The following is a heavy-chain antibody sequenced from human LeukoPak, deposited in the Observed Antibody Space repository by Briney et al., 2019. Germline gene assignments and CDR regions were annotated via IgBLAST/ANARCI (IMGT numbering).Heavy chain of an antibody. D-gene: IGHD3-3*01. Sequence: GASVTVSSKASGYTFTDHYIHWVRLAPGQGPEWMGWMNPDSGDTNYAQKFKGRVTMTRDTSINTAYMDLSRLTSDDTAVYYCARVIEPWSGYYRENPFDGWGQGTLVTVSS. J-gene: IGHJ5*02. CDR2: MNPDSGDT. CDR3: ARVIEPWSGYYRENPFDG. CDR1: GYTFTDHY. V-gene: IGHV1-2*02.